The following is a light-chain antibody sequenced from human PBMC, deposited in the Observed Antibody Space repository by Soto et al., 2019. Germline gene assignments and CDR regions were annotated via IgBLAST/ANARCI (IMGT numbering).Light chain of an antibody. CDR1: QSISSY. CDR2: AAS. Sequence: DIQMTHSPSSLSASVGDRVTITCRASQSISSYLNWYQQKPGKAPKLLIYAASTLQSGVPSRFSGSGSGTDFTLTISSLQPEDVASYYCQNHNSAPITFGQGTRLENK. J-gene: IGKJ5*01. CDR3: QNHNSAPIT. V-gene: IGKV1-27*01.